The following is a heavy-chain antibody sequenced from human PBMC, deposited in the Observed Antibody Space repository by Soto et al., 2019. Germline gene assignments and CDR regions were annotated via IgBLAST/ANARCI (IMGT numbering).Heavy chain of an antibody. D-gene: IGHD2-21*02. Sequence: EVQLLESGGGLVQPGGSLRLSCAASGFTFSSYAMSWVRQAPGKGLEWVSAISGSGGSTYYADSVKGRFTISRDNSKNTLYLQMHSLRAEDTAVYYCAKDQAYCGGDCYFLEPKGADWFDAWGQGTLVTVSS. CDR1: GFTFSSYA. V-gene: IGHV3-23*01. CDR2: ISGSGGST. J-gene: IGHJ5*02. CDR3: AKDQAYCGGDCYFLEPKGADWFDA.